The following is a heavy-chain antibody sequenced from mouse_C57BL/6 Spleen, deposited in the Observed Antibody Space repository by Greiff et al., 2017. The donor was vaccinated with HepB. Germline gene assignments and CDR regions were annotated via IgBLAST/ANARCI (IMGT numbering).Heavy chain of an antibody. D-gene: IGHD1-1*01. V-gene: IGHV1-64*01. CDR2: IHPNSGST. CDR1: GYTFTSYW. J-gene: IGHJ4*01. Sequence: QVQLQQPGAELVKPGASVKLSCKASGYTFTSYWMHWVKQRPGQGLEWIGMIHPNSGSTNYNEKFKSKATLTVDKSSSTAYMQLSSLTSEDSAVYYCARSKNYGSSYYAMDYWGQGTSVTVSS. CDR3: ARSKNYGSSYYAMDY.